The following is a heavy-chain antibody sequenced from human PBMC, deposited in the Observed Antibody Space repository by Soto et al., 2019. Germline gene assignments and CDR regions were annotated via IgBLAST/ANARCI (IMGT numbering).Heavy chain of an antibody. V-gene: IGHV3-30-3*01. CDR2: ISYDGSNK. CDR3: ARGTVTPDY. CDR1: GFTFSSYD. D-gene: IGHD4-17*01. J-gene: IGHJ4*02. Sequence: QVQLVESGGGVVQPGRSLRLSCAASGFTFSSYDMHWVRQAPGKGLEWVAVISYDGSNKYYADSVKGRFTISRDNSKNTLYLQMNSLRAEDTAVYYCARGTVTPDYWGQGTLVTVSS.